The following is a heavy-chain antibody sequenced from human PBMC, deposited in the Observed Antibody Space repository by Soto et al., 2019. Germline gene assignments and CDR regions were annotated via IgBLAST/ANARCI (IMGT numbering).Heavy chain of an antibody. CDR1: GFSFSTYD. Sequence: PGGSLRLSCAASGFSFSTYDMNWVRQAPGKGLEWVAVISYDGSNKYYADSVKGRFTISRDNSKNTLYLQMNSLRAEDTAVYYCATTYGSGSYPNPFDYWGQGTLVTVSS. D-gene: IGHD3-10*01. CDR2: ISYDGSNK. CDR3: ATTYGSGSYPNPFDY. J-gene: IGHJ4*02. V-gene: IGHV3-30*03.